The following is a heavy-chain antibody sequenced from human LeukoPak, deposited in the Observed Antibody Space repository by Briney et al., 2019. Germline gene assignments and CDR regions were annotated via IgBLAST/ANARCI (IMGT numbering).Heavy chain of an antibody. CDR1: GGSISSHY. D-gene: IGHD6-19*01. CDR2: IHYSGST. V-gene: IGHV4-59*11. J-gene: IGHJ6*02. CDR3: AREGLGGWGGYYYYYYGMDV. Sequence: PSETLSLTCTVSGGSISSHYCSWIRQPPGKGLEWIGYIHYSGSTNYNPSLKSRVTISVDTSKTQFSLTLSSVTAADTAVYYCAREGLGGWGGYYYYYYGMDVWGQGTTVTVSS.